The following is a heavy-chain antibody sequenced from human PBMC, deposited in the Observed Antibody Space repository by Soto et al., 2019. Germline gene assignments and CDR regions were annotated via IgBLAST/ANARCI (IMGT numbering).Heavy chain of an antibody. V-gene: IGHV1-69*01. D-gene: IGHD2-2*01. CDR3: VRSQGSSTSLEIYYYYYYGMDV. CDR1: GGTFSSYA. CDR2: IIPISGTA. Sequence: QVQLVQSGADVKKPGSSVKVSCKASGGTFSSYAISWVRQAPGQGLEWMGGIIPISGTANYAQKFQGRVTITADESTSTAYMELSSLRSEDTAVYYCVRSQGSSTSLEIYYYYYYGMDVWGQGTTVTVSS. J-gene: IGHJ6*02.